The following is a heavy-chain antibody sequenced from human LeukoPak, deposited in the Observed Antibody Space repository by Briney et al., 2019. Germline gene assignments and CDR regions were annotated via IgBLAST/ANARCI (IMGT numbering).Heavy chain of an antibody. CDR3: ARVVTTWYSYYFDY. Sequence: GGSLRLSCAASGFTFASHAMRWVRQAPGKGLEWVSGISGSGDDTFYADSVRGRFTISRANSENTMFLQMNSLRAEDTAVYYCARVVTTWYSYYFDYWGQGTLVTVSS. CDR2: ISGSGDDT. CDR1: GFTFASHA. J-gene: IGHJ4*02. V-gene: IGHV3-23*01. D-gene: IGHD4-17*01.